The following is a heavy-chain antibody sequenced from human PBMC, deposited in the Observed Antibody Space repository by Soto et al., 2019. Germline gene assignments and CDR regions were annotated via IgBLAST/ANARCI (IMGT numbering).Heavy chain of an antibody. CDR3: AKPPIVVVPGAIQGYFDY. J-gene: IGHJ4*02. CDR1: GFTFSSYA. D-gene: IGHD2-2*02. CDR2: ISGSGGSA. Sequence: GSLRLSCAASGFTFSSYAMSWVRQAPGKGLEWVSAISGSGGSAYYADSVKGRFTISRDNSKNTLYLQMNSLRAEDTAVYYCAKPPIVVVPGAIQGYFDYWGQGTLVTVS. V-gene: IGHV3-23*01.